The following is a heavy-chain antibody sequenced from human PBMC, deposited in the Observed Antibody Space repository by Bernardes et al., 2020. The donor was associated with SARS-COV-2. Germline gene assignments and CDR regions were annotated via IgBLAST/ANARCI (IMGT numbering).Heavy chain of an antibody. CDR2: IYHSGAT. D-gene: IGHD2-2*01. CDR3: ARDSSVSSRGYFDY. CDR1: GGSIGSNNW. J-gene: IGHJ4*02. Sequence: SETLSLTCTVSGGSIGSNNWWSWVRQSPGKGREWIGEIYHSGATYYNPSLGSRVTISVDMSKNLLSLTLTSVTAADTAVYYCARDSSVSSRGYFDYWGRGILATVSS. V-gene: IGHV4-4*02.